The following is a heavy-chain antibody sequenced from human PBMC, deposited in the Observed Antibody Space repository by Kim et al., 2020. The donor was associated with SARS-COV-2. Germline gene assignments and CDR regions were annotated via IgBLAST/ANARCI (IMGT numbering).Heavy chain of an antibody. CDR3: NSGRVVAATPFDY. V-gene: IGHV4-39*07. CDR2: IYYSGST. D-gene: IGHD2-15*01. Sequence: SETLSLTCTVSGGSISSSSYYWGWIRQPPGKGLEWIGSIYYSGSTYYNPSLKSRVTISVDTSKNQFSLKLSSVTAADTAVYYCNSGRVVAATPFDYWGQGTLVTVSS. CDR1: GGSISSSSYY. J-gene: IGHJ4*02.